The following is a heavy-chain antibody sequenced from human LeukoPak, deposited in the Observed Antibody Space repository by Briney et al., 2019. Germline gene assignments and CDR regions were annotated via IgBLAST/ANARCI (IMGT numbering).Heavy chain of an antibody. V-gene: IGHV3-21*01. D-gene: IGHD3-16*01. J-gene: IGHJ3*02. CDR3: ASRIYDPGAFDI. CDR1: GFTFSSYS. Sequence: GGSLRLSCAASGFTFSSYSMNWVRQAPGKGLEWVSSISSSSSYIYYANSVKGRFTISRDNAKNSLYLQVNSLRAEDTAVYYCASRIYDPGAFDIWGQGTMVTVSS. CDR2: ISSSSSYI.